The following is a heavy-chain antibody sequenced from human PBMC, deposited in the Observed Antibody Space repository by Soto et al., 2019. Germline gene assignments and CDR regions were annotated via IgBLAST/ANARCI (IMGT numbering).Heavy chain of an antibody. Sequence: GESLKMCCKGSGDSFTSYWISWESQMPGRGVEWMGIIYPGDSDTRYSPSFQGQVTISADKSISTAYLQWSSLKASDTAMYYCARGRPYYYDSSGYPPPAFDIWGQGTMVTVSS. J-gene: IGHJ3*02. CDR3: ARGRPYYYDSSGYPPPAFDI. CDR1: GDSFTSYW. CDR2: IYPGDSDT. D-gene: IGHD3-22*01. V-gene: IGHV5-51*01.